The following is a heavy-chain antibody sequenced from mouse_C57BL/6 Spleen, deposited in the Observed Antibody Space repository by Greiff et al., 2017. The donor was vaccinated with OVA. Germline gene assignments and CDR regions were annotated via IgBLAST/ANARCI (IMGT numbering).Heavy chain of an antibody. CDR1: GYTFTSYW. Sequence: QVQLQQPGAELVKPGASVKLSCKASGYTFTSYWMQWVKQRPGQGLEWIGEIDPSDSYTNYNQKFKGQATLTVDTSSSTAYMQLSSLTSEDSAVYYCAHYYGSSLDYWGQGTTLTVSS. D-gene: IGHD1-1*01. V-gene: IGHV1-50*01. CDR3: AHYYGSSLDY. CDR2: IDPSDSYT. J-gene: IGHJ2*01.